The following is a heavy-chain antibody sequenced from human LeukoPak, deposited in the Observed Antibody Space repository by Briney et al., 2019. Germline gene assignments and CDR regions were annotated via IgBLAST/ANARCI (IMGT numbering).Heavy chain of an antibody. CDR2: ISYDGSNK. J-gene: IGHJ4*02. CDR1: GFTFSSYG. D-gene: IGHD3-3*01. CDR3: VRTRTLEWLLFGY. Sequence: PGRSLRLSCAASGFTFSSYGMHWVRQAPGKGLEWVAVISYDGSNKYYADSVKGRFTISRDNSKNTLYLQMNSLRAEDTAVYYCVRTRTLEWLLFGYWGQGTLVTVSS. V-gene: IGHV3-30*03.